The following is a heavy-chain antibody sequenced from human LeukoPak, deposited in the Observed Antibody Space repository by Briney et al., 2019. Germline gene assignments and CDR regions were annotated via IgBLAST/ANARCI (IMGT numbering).Heavy chain of an antibody. J-gene: IGHJ4*02. D-gene: IGHD1-26*01. CDR3: ARGGELLRPADY. Sequence: GGSPRLSCAASGFTFSSYWMSWVRQAPGKGLEWVANINQDGSEKYYVDSVKGRFTISRDNAKNSLYLQMNNLRAEDTAVYYCARGGELLRPADYWGQGTLVTVSS. CDR1: GFTFSSYW. CDR2: INQDGSEK. V-gene: IGHV3-7*01.